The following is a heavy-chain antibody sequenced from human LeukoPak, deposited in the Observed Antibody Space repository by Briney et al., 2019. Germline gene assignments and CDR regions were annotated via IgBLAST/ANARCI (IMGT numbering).Heavy chain of an antibody. Sequence: GGSLRLSCEASGFTFNTYSMNWARQAPGKGLEWVSSIDSSGGYMFYADSVKGRFTVSRDNAKNSLYLQMNSLRAEDTAVYYCAELGITMIGGVWGKGTTVTISS. CDR3: AELGITMIGGV. V-gene: IGHV3-21*01. J-gene: IGHJ6*04. D-gene: IGHD3-10*02. CDR1: GFTFNTYS. CDR2: IDSSGGYM.